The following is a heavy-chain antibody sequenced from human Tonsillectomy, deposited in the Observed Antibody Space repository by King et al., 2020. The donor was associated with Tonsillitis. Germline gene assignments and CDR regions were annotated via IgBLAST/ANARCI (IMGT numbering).Heavy chain of an antibody. D-gene: IGHD3-22*01. CDR2: ISPYNGNA. Sequence: VQLVESGAEVKKPGASVKVSCQASGYTFTSYAINWVRQAPGQGLEWMGWISPYNGNANYAQKLQGRVTMTTDTSTNTAYMELRSLRSDDTAVYYCTRADDSSGDYNAFDIWGQGTVVTVSS. CDR1: GYTFTSYA. V-gene: IGHV1-18*04. J-gene: IGHJ3*02. CDR3: TRADDSSGDYNAFDI.